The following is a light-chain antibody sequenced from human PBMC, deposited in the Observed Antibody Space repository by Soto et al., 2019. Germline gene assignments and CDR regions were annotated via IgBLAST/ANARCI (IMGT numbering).Light chain of an antibody. CDR2: DAS. V-gene: IGKV1-33*01. CDR3: QHYGSSPT. J-gene: IGKJ4*01. Sequence: DVQMTQSPSSLSPSVGDTVTITCQASHDIKRYLNWYQQKPGEAPKLLIYDASNLEIGVPSRFSGGGSGTKFTLTINSLQSDDFATYYCQHYGSSPTFGGGTKVEIK. CDR1: HDIKRY.